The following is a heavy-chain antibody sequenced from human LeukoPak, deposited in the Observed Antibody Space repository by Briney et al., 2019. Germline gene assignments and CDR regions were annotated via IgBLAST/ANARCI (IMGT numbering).Heavy chain of an antibody. CDR1: GFTFSSYS. Sequence: GEALRLSCAASGFTFSSYSMNWVRQAPGKGLEGVSYISSSSSTIYYADSVKGRFTISRDNAKNSLYLQMNSLRAEDTAVYYCAKEAGNSDGSGSYGYWGQGTLVTVSS. CDR3: AKEAGNSDGSGSYGY. J-gene: IGHJ4*02. D-gene: IGHD3-10*01. CDR2: ISSSSSTI. V-gene: IGHV3-48*04.